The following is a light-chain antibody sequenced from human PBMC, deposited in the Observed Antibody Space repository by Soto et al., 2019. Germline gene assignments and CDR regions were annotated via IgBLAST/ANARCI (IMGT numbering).Light chain of an antibody. Sequence: EVVMTQSPATLSVSPGERVTLSCRASQSINAHLAWYQQKPGQAPSLLIHGASTRATGIPARFSGSGFGTEFILNISSLQSEDFAVYYCQQYNTWLWTFGQGTKVEIQ. J-gene: IGKJ1*01. CDR3: QQYNTWLWT. CDR2: GAS. V-gene: IGKV3-15*01. CDR1: QSINAH.